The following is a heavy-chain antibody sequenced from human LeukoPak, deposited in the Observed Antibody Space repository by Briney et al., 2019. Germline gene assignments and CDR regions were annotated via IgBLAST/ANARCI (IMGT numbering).Heavy chain of an antibody. CDR3: AKAAQDCMVRGFKPFDY. CDR1: GFTFSSYA. D-gene: IGHD3-10*01. V-gene: IGHV3-23*01. Sequence: GGSLRLSCAASGFTFSSYAMGWVRQAPGKGLEWVSAISGSGGFSTYYADPVKGRFTISRDKSKNTLLLEMNSLRAEDTAVYYCAKAAQDCMVRGFKPFDYWGQGTLVTVSS. J-gene: IGHJ4*02. CDR2: ISGSGGFST.